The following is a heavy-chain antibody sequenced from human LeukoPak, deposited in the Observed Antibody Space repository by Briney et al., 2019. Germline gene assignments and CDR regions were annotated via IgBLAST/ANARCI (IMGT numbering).Heavy chain of an antibody. CDR1: GESFSGYY. V-gene: IGHV4-34*01. J-gene: IGHJ4*02. D-gene: IGHD6-13*01. CDR3: ARLDDRAARIAVGRSSTWSSRRGFDY. CDR2: INHSGST. Sequence: PSETLSLTCAVYGESFSGYYWTWIRQPPGKGLEWIGEINHSGSTNYNPSLKSRVTISVDTSKNQFSLKLNSVTAADTAVYYCARLDDRAARIAVGRSSTWSSRRGFDYWGQGTLVTVSS.